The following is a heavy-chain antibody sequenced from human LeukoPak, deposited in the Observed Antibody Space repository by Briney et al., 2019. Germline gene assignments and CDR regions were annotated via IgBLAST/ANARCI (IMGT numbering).Heavy chain of an antibody. CDR1: GGSISSYY. J-gene: IGHJ3*02. Sequence: SETLSLTCTVSGGSISSYYWSWIRQPPGKGLEWIGYIYYSGSTNYNPSLKSRVTISVDTSKNQFSLKLSSVTAADTAVYYCASYYGSGSYAFDIWGQGTMVTVSS. D-gene: IGHD3-10*01. CDR3: ASYYGSGSYAFDI. V-gene: IGHV4-59*01. CDR2: IYYSGST.